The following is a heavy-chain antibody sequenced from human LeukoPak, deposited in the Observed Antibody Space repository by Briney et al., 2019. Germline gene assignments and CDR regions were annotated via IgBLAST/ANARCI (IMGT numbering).Heavy chain of an antibody. D-gene: IGHD3-22*01. CDR3: ARGTYYYDSSGYPYEY. Sequence: GRSLRLSCAASGFTFSSYGMHWVRQAPGKGLEWVAVIWYDGSNKYYADSVKGRFTISRDNSKNTLYLQMNSLRAEDTAVYCCARGTYYYDSSGYPYEYWGQGTLVTVSS. J-gene: IGHJ4*02. V-gene: IGHV3-33*01. CDR2: IWYDGSNK. CDR1: GFTFSSYG.